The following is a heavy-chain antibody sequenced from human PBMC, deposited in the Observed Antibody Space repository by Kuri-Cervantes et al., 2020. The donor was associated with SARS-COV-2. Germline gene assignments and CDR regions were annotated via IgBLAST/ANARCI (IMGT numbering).Heavy chain of an antibody. V-gene: IGHV3-74*01. CDR2: INPDGSYT. J-gene: IGHJ6*02. CDR3: AKDLYSGSYLRYYYGMDV. CDR1: GFTFSGHW. D-gene: IGHD1-26*01. Sequence: GESLKISCAASGFTFSGHWIHWVRQAPGKGLVWVSRINPDGSYTNNADSVKGRFTISRDNSKNTLYLQMNSLRAEDTAVYYCAKDLYSGSYLRYYYGMDVWGQGTTVTVSS.